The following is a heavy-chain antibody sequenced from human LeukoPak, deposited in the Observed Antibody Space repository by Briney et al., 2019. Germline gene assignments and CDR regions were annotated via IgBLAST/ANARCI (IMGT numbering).Heavy chain of an antibody. CDR2: INHSGST. V-gene: IGHV4-34*01. Sequence: SETLSLTCAVYGGSFSGYYWSWIRQPPGKGLEWIGEINHSGSTNYNPSLKSRVTISVDTSKNQFSLKLSSVTAADTAVYYCARQTGSGLFILPGGQGTLATVSS. J-gene: IGHJ4*02. D-gene: IGHD3/OR15-3a*01. CDR1: GGSFSGYY. CDR3: ARQTGSGLFILP.